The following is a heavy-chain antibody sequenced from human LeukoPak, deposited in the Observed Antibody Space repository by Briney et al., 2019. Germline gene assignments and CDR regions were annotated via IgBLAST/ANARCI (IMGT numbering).Heavy chain of an antibody. J-gene: IGHJ4*02. CDR3: ARQTTNYDSRLFDY. Sequence: GESLMISCKGSGYSFTSYWIGWVRQMPGKGLEWMGIIYPGDSDTRYSPSFQGQVTISADKSISTAHLQWSSLSASDTAMYYCARQTTNYDSRLFDYWGQGTLVTVSS. D-gene: IGHD3-22*01. CDR1: GYSFTSYW. CDR2: IYPGDSDT. V-gene: IGHV5-51*01.